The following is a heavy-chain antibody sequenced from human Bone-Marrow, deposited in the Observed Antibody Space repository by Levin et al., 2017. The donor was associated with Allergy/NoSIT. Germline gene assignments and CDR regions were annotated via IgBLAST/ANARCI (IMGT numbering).Heavy chain of an antibody. CDR1: GGSFSGYY. Sequence: SQTLSLTCAVYGGSFSGYYWSWIRQPPGKGLEWIGEINHSGSTNYNPSLKSRVTISVDTSKNQFSLKLSSVTAADTAVYYCASRYYDSSGYRTHENWFDPWGQGTLVTVSS. V-gene: IGHV4-34*01. CDR2: INHSGST. D-gene: IGHD3-22*01. J-gene: IGHJ5*02. CDR3: ASRYYDSSGYRTHENWFDP.